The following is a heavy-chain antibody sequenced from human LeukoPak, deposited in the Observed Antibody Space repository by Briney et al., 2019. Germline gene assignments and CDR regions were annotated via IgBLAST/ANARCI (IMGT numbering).Heavy chain of an antibody. CDR1: GFTFSNYW. CDR2: IKQDGREK. D-gene: IGHD6-6*01. Sequence: GGALRLSCAPSGFTFSNYWMNWVRQAPGKGLEGVANIKQDGREKYYVDSVKGRFTISRDNAKNSLNLQMNSLRAGDTAVYYCARSYSTSSKIFDYWGPGTLVTVSS. CDR3: ARSYSTSSKIFDY. J-gene: IGHJ4*02. V-gene: IGHV3-7*01.